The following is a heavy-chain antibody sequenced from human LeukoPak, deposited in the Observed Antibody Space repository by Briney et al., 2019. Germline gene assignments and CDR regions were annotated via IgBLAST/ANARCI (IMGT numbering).Heavy chain of an antibody. V-gene: IGHV1-69*13. Sequence: SVRVSCKASGGTFSSYAISWVRQAPGQGLEWMGGIIPIFGTANYAQKFQGRVTVTADESTSTAYMELSSLRSEDTAVYYCAIWGYGDYLYRIDYWGQGTLVTVSS. CDR2: IIPIFGTA. D-gene: IGHD4-17*01. CDR1: GGTFSSYA. CDR3: AIWGYGDYLYRIDY. J-gene: IGHJ4*02.